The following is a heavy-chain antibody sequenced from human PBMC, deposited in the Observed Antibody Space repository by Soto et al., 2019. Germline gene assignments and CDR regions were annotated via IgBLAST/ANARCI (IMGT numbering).Heavy chain of an antibody. CDR2: ISGYSGNA. CDR3: AKRTSGTTWGESDY. D-gene: IGHD4-17*01. V-gene: IGHV1-18*04. Sequence: QVQVMQSGAEVKKPGDSVKVSCKTSGYIFSDYVINWVRQAPGQGLEWMGWISGYSGNANLAQKFQGRVTMTTDKSTRTAYMELRRLRSDDTAVYYCAKRTSGTTWGESDYWGQGTLVTVSS. J-gene: IGHJ4*02. CDR1: GYIFSDYV.